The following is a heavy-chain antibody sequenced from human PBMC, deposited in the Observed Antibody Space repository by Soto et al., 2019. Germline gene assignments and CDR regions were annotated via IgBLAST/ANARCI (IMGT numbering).Heavy chain of an antibody. Sequence: QVQLVESGGGVVQPGGSLKLSCAASGFTFSSYGMHWVRQAPGKGLEWVAVIWDDGSNKFYADSVKGRFTLSRDNFKNTVYLQMSSLGAEDTAVYYCARDTYCTTSSCYVFEYWGQGVLVTVSS. D-gene: IGHD2-2*01. J-gene: IGHJ4*02. CDR3: ARDTYCTTSSCYVFEY. CDR1: GFTFSSYG. CDR2: IWDDGSNK. V-gene: IGHV3-33*01.